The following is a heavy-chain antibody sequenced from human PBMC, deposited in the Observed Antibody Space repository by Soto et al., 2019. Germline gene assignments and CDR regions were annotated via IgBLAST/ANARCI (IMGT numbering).Heavy chain of an antibody. CDR2: TYDRSKWYN. J-gene: IGHJ6*02. CDR1: GDSVSGSSAA. Sequence: SQTLSLTCAISGDSVSGSSAAWNWVRRSPSRGLEWLGRTYDRSKWYNDYAVSVKSRITINADTSKNQFSLQLNSVTPADTAVYYCARGGYRLRYFDWLFKVGKDYYYYGMDVWGQGTTVTVSS. V-gene: IGHV6-1*01. CDR3: ARGGYRLRYFDWLFKVGKDYYYYGMDV. D-gene: IGHD3-9*01.